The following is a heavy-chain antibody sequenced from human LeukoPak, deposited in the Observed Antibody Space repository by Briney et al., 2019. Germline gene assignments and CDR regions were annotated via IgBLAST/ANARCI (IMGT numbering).Heavy chain of an antibody. J-gene: IGHJ4*02. V-gene: IGHV1-2*02. CDR2: INPNSGGT. CDR3: AKQSIQLWQFYFDY. CDR1: GYTFTSYY. D-gene: IGHD5-18*01. Sequence: ASVKVSCKASGYTFTSYYMHWVRQAPGQGLEWMGWINPNSGGTNYAQKFQGRVTMTRDTSISTAYMELSRLRSDDTAVYYCAKQSIQLWQFYFDYWGQGTLVTVSS.